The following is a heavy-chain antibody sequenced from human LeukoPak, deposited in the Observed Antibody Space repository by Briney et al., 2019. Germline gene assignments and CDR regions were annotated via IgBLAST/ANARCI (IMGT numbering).Heavy chain of an antibody. CDR3: AKDPYDSSGYYHNY. J-gene: IGHJ4*02. V-gene: IGHV3-23*01. D-gene: IGHD3-22*01. Sequence: GGSLRLSCAASGFTFSSYAMSWVRQAPGKGLEWVSGISGSGGSTYYVDSVKGRFTISRDNSKNTLYLQMNSLRAEDTAVYYCAKDPYDSSGYYHNYWGQGTLVTVSS. CDR2: ISGSGGST. CDR1: GFTFSSYA.